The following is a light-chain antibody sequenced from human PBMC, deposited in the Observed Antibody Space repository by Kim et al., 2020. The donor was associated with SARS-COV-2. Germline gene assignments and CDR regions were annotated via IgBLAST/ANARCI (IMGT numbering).Light chain of an antibody. V-gene: IGKV1-6*01. J-gene: IGKJ5*01. CDR2: AAP. Sequence: ASVEDRVSITCGASQSIRTTLGWYKHRHGRAPKLLSYAAPSVRSGGPSRCCVSGALTDFTLTINTVQTEEFATHYCLQDYNYPFAFGQRTRLEIK. CDR1: QSIRTT. CDR3: LQDYNYPFA.